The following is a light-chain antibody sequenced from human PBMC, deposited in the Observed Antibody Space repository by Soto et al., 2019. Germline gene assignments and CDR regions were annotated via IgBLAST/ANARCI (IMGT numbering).Light chain of an antibody. CDR1: QSVSNDF. J-gene: IGKJ4*01. CDR2: GAS. V-gene: IGKV3-20*01. Sequence: IVLTLSPGLVSLSPGESATLSCRASQSVSNDFLAWYQQKPGQAPRLLIYGASTRATGIPDRFSGSGSGTDFTLTISRLEPEDFVVYYCQQYGSSPPLTCGGGTKVDIK. CDR3: QQYGSSPPLT.